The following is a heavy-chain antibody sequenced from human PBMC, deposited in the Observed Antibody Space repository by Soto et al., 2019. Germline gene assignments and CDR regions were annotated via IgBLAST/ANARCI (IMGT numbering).Heavy chain of an antibody. CDR1: GFTFSSYG. CDR2: SSATGAVT. J-gene: IGHJ4*02. Sequence: EVQLLESGGGLVQPGGSLRLSCAASGFTFSSYGMTWVRQAPGKGLEWVSFSSATGAVTYYADSVKGRFTISSDTSKNTLYLQMPSLRADDTAVYYCAKDSRAGGNYGFYSDFWGQGALVIVSS. CDR3: AKDSRAGGNYGFYSDF. D-gene: IGHD1-7*01. V-gene: IGHV3-23*01.